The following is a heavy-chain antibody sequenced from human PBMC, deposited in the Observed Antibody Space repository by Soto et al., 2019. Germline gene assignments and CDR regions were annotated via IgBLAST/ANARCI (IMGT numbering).Heavy chain of an antibody. Sequence: QMHLQESGPGLVKPSETLSLTCTVSGGSISSSYWSWIRQPPGKGLEWLAYIYDDGSANYNPSLKSRATISLDMSKNQFSLKLTSVTAADTAVYYCARDKYCSGGSCRKTWFDPWGQGTLVTVSS. CDR1: GGSISSSY. CDR2: IYDDGSA. V-gene: IGHV4-59*01. J-gene: IGHJ5*02. D-gene: IGHD2-15*01. CDR3: ARDKYCSGGSCRKTWFDP.